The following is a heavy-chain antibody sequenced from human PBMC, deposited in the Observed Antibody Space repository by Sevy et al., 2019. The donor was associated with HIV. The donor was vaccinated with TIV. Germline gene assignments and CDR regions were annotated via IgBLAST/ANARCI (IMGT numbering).Heavy chain of an antibody. CDR3: AKGDRTFYGMDV. V-gene: IGHV3-23*01. Sequence: GGSLRLSCAASGFIFGTYAMSWVRQAPGKGLEWVSAISGSGGSTDYADSLKGRFTISRDNSKKKLYLQMNSLRAEDTAVYYCAKGDRTFYGMDVWGQGTTVNVSS. J-gene: IGHJ6*02. CDR2: ISGSGGST. CDR1: GFIFGTYA.